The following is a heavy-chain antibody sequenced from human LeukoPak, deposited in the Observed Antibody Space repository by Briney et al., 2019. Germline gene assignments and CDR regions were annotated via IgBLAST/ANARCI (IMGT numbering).Heavy chain of an antibody. J-gene: IGHJ4*02. V-gene: IGHV1-2*02. Sequence: GASVKVSCKTSGYTFTRFYVHWVRQAPGHGLEWMGWINPNTGGTNFAQKFQGRVTMTTDTSITTAYMDLRSLTSDDTAVYYCAREADLNGSGRGDSWRQGTLVIVSP. D-gene: IGHD3-10*01. CDR2: INPNTGGT. CDR3: AREADLNGSGRGDS. CDR1: GYTFTRFY.